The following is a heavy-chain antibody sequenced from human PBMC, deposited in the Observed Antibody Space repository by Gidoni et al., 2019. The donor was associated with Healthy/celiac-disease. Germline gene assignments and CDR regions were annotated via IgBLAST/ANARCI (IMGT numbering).Heavy chain of an antibody. V-gene: IGHV3-23*01. J-gene: IGHJ4*02. CDR2: ISGSGGST. CDR3: AKDRGSGWMIVTGGYDY. D-gene: IGHD3-22*01. Sequence: EVQLLESGGGLVQPGGSLRLSCAASGFTFSSYAMSWVRQAPGKGLEWVSAISGSGGSTYYADSVKGRFTITRDNSKNTLYLQMNSLRAEDTAVYYCAKDRGSGWMIVTGGYDYWGQGTLVTVSS. CDR1: GFTFSSYA.